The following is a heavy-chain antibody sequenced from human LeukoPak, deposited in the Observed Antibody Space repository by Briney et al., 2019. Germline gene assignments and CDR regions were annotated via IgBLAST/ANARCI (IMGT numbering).Heavy chain of an antibody. D-gene: IGHD2-2*01. J-gene: IGHJ6*04. V-gene: IGHV3-30*04. CDR1: GFTFSSYA. Sequence: PGGSLRLSCAASGFTFSSYAMHWVRQAPGKGLEWVAVISYDGSNKYYADSVKGRFTISRDNSKNTLYLEMNSLRAEDTAVYYCAREVDCSSTSCYWGIDVWGKGTTVPVSS. CDR2: ISYDGSNK. CDR3: AREVDCSSTSCYWGIDV.